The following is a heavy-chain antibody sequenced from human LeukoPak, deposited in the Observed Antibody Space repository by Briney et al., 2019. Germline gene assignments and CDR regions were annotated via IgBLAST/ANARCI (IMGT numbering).Heavy chain of an antibody. CDR3: ARHSRIRGMDV. Sequence: SETLSVTCTVSGGSISSYYWSWIRQPPGKGLEWIGYIYYSGSTNYNPSLKSRVTISVDTSKNQFSLKLSSVTAADTAVYYCARHSRIRGMDVWGQGTTVTVSS. J-gene: IGHJ6*02. CDR1: GGSISSYY. V-gene: IGHV4-59*08. CDR2: IYYSGST. D-gene: IGHD1-14*01.